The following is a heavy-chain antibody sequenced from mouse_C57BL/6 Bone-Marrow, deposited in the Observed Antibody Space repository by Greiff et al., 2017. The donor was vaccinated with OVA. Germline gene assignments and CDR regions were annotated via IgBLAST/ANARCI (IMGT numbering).Heavy chain of an antibody. V-gene: IGHV1-82*01. CDR1: GYAFSSSW. J-gene: IGHJ3*01. D-gene: IGHD3-2*02. CDR3: ASSGRAWFAY. Sequence: HVQLQQSGPELVKPGASVKISCKASGYAFSSSWMNWVKQRPGKGLEWIGRIYPGDGDTNYNGKFKGKATLTADKSSSTAYMQLSSLTSEDSAVYFCASSGRAWFAYWGQGTLVTVSA. CDR2: IYPGDGDT.